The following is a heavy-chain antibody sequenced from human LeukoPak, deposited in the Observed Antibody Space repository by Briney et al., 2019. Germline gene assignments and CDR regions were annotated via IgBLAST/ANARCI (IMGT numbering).Heavy chain of an antibody. V-gene: IGHV3-43*02. CDR3: AKDFGGERWPNSGLYYGMDV. J-gene: IGHJ6*02. CDR2: ISGDGGST. CDR1: GFTFDDYA. D-gene: IGHD5-24*01. Sequence: GGSLRLSCAASGFTFDDYAMHWVRQAPGKGLEWVSLISGDGGSTYYADSVKGRFTISRDNSKNSLYLQMNSLRTEDTALYYCAKDFGGERWPNSGLYYGMDVWGQGTTVTVSS.